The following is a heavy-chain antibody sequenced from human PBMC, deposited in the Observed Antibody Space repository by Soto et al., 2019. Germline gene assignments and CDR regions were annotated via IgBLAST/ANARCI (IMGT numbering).Heavy chain of an antibody. CDR2: IYYSGST. V-gene: IGHV4-31*11. J-gene: IGHJ3*02. CDR3: ARGSGKNDAFDI. Sequence: SETLSLTCAVSGGSISSGGYYWSWIRQHPGKGLEWIGYIYYSGSTYYNPSLKSRVTISVDTSKNQFSLKLSSVTAADTAVYYCARGSGKNDAFDIWGQGTMVTVSS. CDR1: GGSISSGGYY. D-gene: IGHD3-10*01.